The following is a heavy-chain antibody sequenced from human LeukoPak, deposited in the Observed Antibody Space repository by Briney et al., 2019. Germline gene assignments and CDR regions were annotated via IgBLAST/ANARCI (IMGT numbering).Heavy chain of an antibody. Sequence: GRALRLSRAASGFTFSSYGMHSVRQAPGKGLEWVAAIWYDGSNKYYADSVKGRFTISRDNSKNTLYLQMNSLRAEDTAVYYCARDTRDPGSYYYYYGMDVWGQGTTVTVSS. D-gene: IGHD1-1*01. CDR2: IWYDGSNK. V-gene: IGHV3-33*01. CDR1: GFTFSSYG. CDR3: ARDTRDPGSYYYYYGMDV. J-gene: IGHJ6*02.